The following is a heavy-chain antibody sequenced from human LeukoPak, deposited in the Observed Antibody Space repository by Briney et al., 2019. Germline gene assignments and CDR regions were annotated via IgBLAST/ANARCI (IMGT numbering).Heavy chain of an antibody. D-gene: IGHD3-10*01. CDR2: INPNSGGT. J-gene: IGHJ4*02. Sequence: VSVKVSCKASGYTFTGYYMHWVRQAPGQGLEWMGRINPNSGGTNYAQKFQGRVTMTRDTSISTAYMELSRLRSDDTAVYYCARDSAVNTMVRGVRYYFDYWGQGTLVTVSS. V-gene: IGHV1-2*06. CDR1: GYTFTGYY. CDR3: ARDSAVNTMVRGVRYYFDY.